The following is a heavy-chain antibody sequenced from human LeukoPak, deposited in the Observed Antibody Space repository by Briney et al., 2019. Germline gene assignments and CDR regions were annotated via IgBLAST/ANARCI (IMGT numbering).Heavy chain of an antibody. J-gene: IGHJ4*02. V-gene: IGHV1-69*01. Sequence: ASVKVSCKASGGTFSSYAISWVRQAPGQGLEWVGGIIPIFGTANYAQKFQGRVTITADESTSTAYMELSSLRSEDTAVYYCARGGLAVAGRGRLGIAFDYWGQGTLVTVSS. CDR3: ARGGLAVAGRGRLGIAFDY. D-gene: IGHD6-19*01. CDR2: IIPIFGTA. CDR1: GGTFSSYA.